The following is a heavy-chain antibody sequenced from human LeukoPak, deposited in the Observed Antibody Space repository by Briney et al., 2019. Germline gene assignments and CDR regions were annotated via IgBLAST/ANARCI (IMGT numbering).Heavy chain of an antibody. D-gene: IGHD1-14*01. CDR1: GGSITGYY. V-gene: IGHV4-59*08. CDR2: VRDNGES. Sequence: MSSETLSLTRTVSGGSITGYYWSWIRQPPGKGLEWIAYVRDNGESNYNPSLKSRVTISVDTRNNQISLRLNFVTAADTAIYYCARQPAGTAAFDIWGLGTMVTVSS. CDR3: ARQPAGTAAFDI. J-gene: IGHJ3*02.